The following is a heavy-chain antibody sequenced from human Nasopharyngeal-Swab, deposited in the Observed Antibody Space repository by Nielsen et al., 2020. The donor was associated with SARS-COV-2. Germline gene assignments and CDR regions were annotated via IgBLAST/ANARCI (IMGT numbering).Heavy chain of an antibody. V-gene: IGHV3-30-3*01. CDR2: LLFDGSDA. D-gene: IGHD4-17*01. Sequence: YCAASGFTFSNHAMHWVRQAPGKCLEWVGMLLFDGSDAYYADSVKGRFTISRDNSQNTLYLQMNSLTIEGTAVYHCAIGDYLDYFFFTWGPGSLVTVSS. J-gene: IGHJ5*01. CDR3: AIGDYLDYFFFT. CDR1: GFTFSNHA.